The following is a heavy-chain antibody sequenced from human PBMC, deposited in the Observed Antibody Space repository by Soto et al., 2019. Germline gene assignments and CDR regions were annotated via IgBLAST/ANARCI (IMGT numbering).Heavy chain of an antibody. D-gene: IGHD5-18*01. V-gene: IGHV3-23*01. J-gene: IGHJ4*02. CDR1: GFTFSSYA. Sequence: EVQLLESGGGLVQPGGSRRISSAASGFTFSSYAMSWVRQAPGKGLEWVSAISGSGGSTYYADSVKGRFTISRDNSKNTLYLQMNSLRAEDTAVYYCAKDRPDTAMGPGLDYWGQGTLVTVSS. CDR3: AKDRPDTAMGPGLDY. CDR2: ISGSGGST.